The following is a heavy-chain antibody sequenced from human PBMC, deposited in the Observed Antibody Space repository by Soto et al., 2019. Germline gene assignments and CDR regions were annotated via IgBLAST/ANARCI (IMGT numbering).Heavy chain of an antibody. CDR2: IHYSGTT. V-gene: IGHV4-39*01. D-gene: IGHD5-18*01. J-gene: IGHJ4*02. CDR3: ARAPGGVTYLKV. CDR1: GGSISIGTDY. Sequence: SETLSLTCTVSGGSISIGTDYWGWIRQAPGKGLEWIGNIHYSGTTSYSPSLKSRVTISVDTSKNQVSLRLTSVTAADTAVYFCARAPGGVTYLKVWGQGTLVTVSS.